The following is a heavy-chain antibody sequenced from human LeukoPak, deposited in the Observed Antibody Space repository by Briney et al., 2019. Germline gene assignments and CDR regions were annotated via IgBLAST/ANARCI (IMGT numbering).Heavy chain of an antibody. D-gene: IGHD6-19*01. CDR1: GFTFNSYA. V-gene: IGHV3-30-3*01. CDR3: ARDWGRRYSSGWYGDFDY. Sequence: GGSLRLSCAASGFTFNSYAMYWVRQAPGKGLEWVAVISYDGSDKYYADSVKGRFTISRDNSKNTLYLQMNSLRPEDTAVYYCARDWGRRYSSGWYGDFDYRGQGTLVTVSS. J-gene: IGHJ4*02. CDR2: ISYDGSDK.